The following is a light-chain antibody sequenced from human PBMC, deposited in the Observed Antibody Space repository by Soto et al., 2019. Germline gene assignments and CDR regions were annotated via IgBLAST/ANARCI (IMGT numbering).Light chain of an antibody. CDR1: SSDIGSYNR. Sequence: QSVLTQPASVSGSPGQSITISCTGTSSDIGSYNRVSWYQQPPGTAPKLIIYEVNNRPSGVPDRFSGSKSGNTASLTISGLQAEDEADYYCNSFTTSRTYVFGTGTRSTS. J-gene: IGLJ1*01. CDR3: NSFTTSRTYV. V-gene: IGLV2-18*02. CDR2: EVN.